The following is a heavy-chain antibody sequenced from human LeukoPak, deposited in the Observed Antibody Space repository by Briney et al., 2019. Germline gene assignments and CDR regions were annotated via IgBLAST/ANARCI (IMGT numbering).Heavy chain of an antibody. J-gene: IGHJ4*02. D-gene: IGHD3-22*01. CDR2: IYHSGST. CDR3: ARVDSTSVVVIDY. CDR1: GGSISSGGYS. V-gene: IGHV4-30-2*01. Sequence: PSQTLSLTCAVSGGSISSGGYSWSWIRQPPGKGLEWIGYIYHSGSTYYNPSLKSRVTISVDRSKNQFSLKLSSVIAADTAVYYCARVDSTSVVVIDYWGQGTLVTVSS.